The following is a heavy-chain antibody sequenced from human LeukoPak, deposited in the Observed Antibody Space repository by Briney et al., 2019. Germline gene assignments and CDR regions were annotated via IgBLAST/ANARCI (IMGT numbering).Heavy chain of an antibody. J-gene: IGHJ4*02. Sequence: PSETLPLTCTVSGGSISSGSYYWSWIRQPAGKGLEWIGRIYTSGSTNYNPSLKSRVTISVDTSKNQFSLKLSSVTAADTAVYYCARGVGATFDYWGQGTLVTVSS. D-gene: IGHD1-26*01. V-gene: IGHV4-61*02. CDR2: IYTSGST. CDR1: GGSISSGSYY. CDR3: ARGVGATFDY.